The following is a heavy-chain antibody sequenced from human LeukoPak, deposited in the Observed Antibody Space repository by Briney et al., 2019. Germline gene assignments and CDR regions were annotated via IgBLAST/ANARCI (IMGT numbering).Heavy chain of an antibody. CDR1: GFTFSRYA. V-gene: IGHV3-23*01. CDR3: AKDQGIQLWLKYFQH. Sequence: GGSLRLSCAASGFTFSRYAMSWVRQAPGKGLEWVSAISGSGGTTLYADSVKGRFTISRDNSKSTLYLQMNSLRAEDTAVYYCAKDQGIQLWLKYFQHWGQGTLVTVSS. D-gene: IGHD5-18*01. CDR2: ISGSGGTT. J-gene: IGHJ1*01.